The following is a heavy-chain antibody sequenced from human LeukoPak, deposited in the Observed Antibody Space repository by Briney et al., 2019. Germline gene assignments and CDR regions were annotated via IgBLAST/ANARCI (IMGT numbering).Heavy chain of an antibody. CDR3: ASSTVPAAIPYFDY. CDR1: GGSISSGDYY. J-gene: IGHJ4*02. CDR2: IYYSGST. Sequence: SQTLSLTCTVSGGSISSGDYYWSWIRQPPGKGPEWIGYIYYSGSTYYNPSLKSRVTISVDTSKNQFSLKLSSVTAADTAVYYCASSTVPAAIPYFDYWGQGTLVTVSS. D-gene: IGHD2-2*02. V-gene: IGHV4-30-4*08.